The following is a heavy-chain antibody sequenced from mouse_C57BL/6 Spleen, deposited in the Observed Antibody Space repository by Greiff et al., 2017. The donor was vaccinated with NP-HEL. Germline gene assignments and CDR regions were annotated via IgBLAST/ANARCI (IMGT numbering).Heavy chain of an antibody. CDR3: ASPQLAGTYWYFDV. CDR2: INPNNGGT. V-gene: IGHV1-18*01. J-gene: IGHJ1*03. CDR1: GYTFTDYN. Sequence: EVQLVESGPELVKPGASVKIPCKASGYTFTDYNMDWVKQSHGKSLEWIGDINPNNGGTIYNQKFKGKATLTVDKSSSTAYMELRSLKSEDTAVYYCASPQLAGTYWYFDVWGTGTTVTVSS. D-gene: IGHD4-1*01.